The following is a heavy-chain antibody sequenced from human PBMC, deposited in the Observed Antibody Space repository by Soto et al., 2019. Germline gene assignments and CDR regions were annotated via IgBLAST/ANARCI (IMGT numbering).Heavy chain of an antibody. D-gene: IGHD6-19*01. V-gene: IGHV3-23*01. J-gene: IGHJ4*02. CDR2: ISSSGGIT. CDR3: AKGWQVRGGQFDY. Sequence: GGSLRLSCAASGFTFSNYVMSWVRQAPGKGLEWVSGISSSGGITYYADSVQGRFTISRDNSENMLFLQMDSLRSEDTAIYYCAKGWQVRGGQFDYWGQGT. CDR1: GFTFSNYV.